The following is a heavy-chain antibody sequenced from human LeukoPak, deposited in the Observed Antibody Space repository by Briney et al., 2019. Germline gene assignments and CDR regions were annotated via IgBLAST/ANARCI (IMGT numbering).Heavy chain of an antibody. CDR2: IYYSGST. D-gene: IGHD4-17*01. V-gene: IGHV4-59*01. J-gene: IGHJ3*02. CDR3: ASIMTTVTTGDAFDI. CDR1: GGSISSYY. Sequence: SETLSLTCTVSGGSISSYYWSWIRQPPGKGLEWIRHIYYSGSTNYNPSLKSRVTISVDTSKNQFSLKLSSVTAADTAVYYCASIMTTVTTGDAFDIWGQGTMVTVSS.